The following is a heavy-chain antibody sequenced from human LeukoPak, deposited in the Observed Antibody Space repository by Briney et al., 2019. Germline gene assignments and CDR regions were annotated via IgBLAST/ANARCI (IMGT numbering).Heavy chain of an antibody. CDR2: INPNSGGT. J-gene: IGHJ5*02. V-gene: IGHV1-2*02. Sequence: ASVKVSCKASGYTFTGYYMHWVRQAPGQGLEWMGWINPNSGGTNYAQKFQGRVTMTRDTSISTAYMELSRLRSDDTAVYYCARDLGMTTFHWLDPWGQGTLVTVSS. D-gene: IGHD4-11*01. CDR1: GYTFTGYY. CDR3: ARDLGMTTFHWLDP.